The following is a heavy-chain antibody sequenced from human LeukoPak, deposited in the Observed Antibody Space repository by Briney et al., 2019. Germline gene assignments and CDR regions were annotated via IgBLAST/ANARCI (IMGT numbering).Heavy chain of an antibody. CDR2: ISYDGSHK. CDR3: AKNYYDSSGYFDY. CDR1: GFFSSYG. V-gene: IGHV3-30*18. Sequence: PGRSLRLSCAASGFFSSYGFHWVRQAPGKGLEWVAVISYDGSHKYYGDSVKGRFSISRDNSKNTLYLQMNSLRAEDTAVYYCAKNYYDSSGYFDYWGQGTLVTVSS. J-gene: IGHJ4*02. D-gene: IGHD3-22*01.